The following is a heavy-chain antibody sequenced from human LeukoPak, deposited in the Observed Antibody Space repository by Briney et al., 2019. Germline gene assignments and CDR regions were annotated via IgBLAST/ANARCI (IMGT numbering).Heavy chain of an antibody. CDR2: IYHSGST. V-gene: IGHV4-38-2*02. CDR3: ARDGQYSGSWIDY. D-gene: IGHD1-26*01. Sequence: PSETLSLTCTVSGYSIRSGYHWGWIRQPPGKGLEWIGGIYHSGSTYYNPSLKSRVTISLDTSKNQFSLKLSSVTAADAALYYCARDGQYSGSWIDYWGQGTLVTVSS. CDR1: GYSIRSGYH. J-gene: IGHJ4*02.